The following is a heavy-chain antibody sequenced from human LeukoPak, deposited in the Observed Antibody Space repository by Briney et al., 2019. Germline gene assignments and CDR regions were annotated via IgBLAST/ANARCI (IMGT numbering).Heavy chain of an antibody. CDR3: AGTFITIFGVVSDY. CDR2: INHSGST. CDR1: GGSFSGYY. D-gene: IGHD3-3*01. Sequence: PSETLSLTCAVYGGSFSGYYWSWIRHPPGKGLEWIGEINHSGSTNYNPSLKSRVTISVDTSKNQFSLKLSSVTAADTAVYYCAGTFITIFGVVSDYWGQGTLVTVSS. V-gene: IGHV4-34*01. J-gene: IGHJ4*02.